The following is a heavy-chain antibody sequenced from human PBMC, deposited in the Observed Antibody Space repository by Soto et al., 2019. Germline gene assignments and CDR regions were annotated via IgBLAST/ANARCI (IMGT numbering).Heavy chain of an antibody. CDR3: ARVPGTYHDILTGYLPTDAFDI. J-gene: IGHJ3*02. Sequence: SETLSLTCTVSGGSISSYYWSWIRQPPGKGLEWIGYIYYSGSTNYNPSLKSRVTISVDTSKNQFSLKLSSVTAADTAVYYCARVPGTYHDILTGYLPTDAFDIWGQGTMVTVSS. CDR1: GGSISSYY. V-gene: IGHV4-59*01. CDR2: IYYSGST. D-gene: IGHD3-9*01.